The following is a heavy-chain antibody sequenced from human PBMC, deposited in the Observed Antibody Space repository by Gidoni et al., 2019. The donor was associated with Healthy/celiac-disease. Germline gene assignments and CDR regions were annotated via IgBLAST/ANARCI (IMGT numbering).Heavy chain of an antibody. J-gene: IGHJ4*02. V-gene: IGHV3-23*01. Sequence: EVQLLESGGGLVQPGGSLRLSCAASGFTFSSYAMSWVRQAPGKGLEWVSAISGSGGSTYYADSVKGRFTISRDNSKNTLYLQMNSLRAEDTAVYYCAKPYYYDSSGYPPPYYFDYWGQGTLVTVSS. CDR1: GFTFSSYA. D-gene: IGHD3-22*01. CDR2: ISGSGGST. CDR3: AKPYYYDSSGYPPPYYFDY.